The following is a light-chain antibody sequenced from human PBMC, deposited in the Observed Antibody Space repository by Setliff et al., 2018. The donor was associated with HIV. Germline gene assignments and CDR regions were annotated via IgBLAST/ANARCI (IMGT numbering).Light chain of an antibody. Sequence: QSVLTQPPSVSGAPGQRVTISCTGSSSNIGAGYDVHWYQQLPGTAPKLLIYGNSNRPSGVPDRFSGSKSGTSASLAITGLQAEDEADYYCQSYDRSLSGCVFGTGTKAPS. CDR3: QSYDRSLSGCV. J-gene: IGLJ1*01. CDR1: SSNIGAGYD. V-gene: IGLV1-40*01. CDR2: GNS.